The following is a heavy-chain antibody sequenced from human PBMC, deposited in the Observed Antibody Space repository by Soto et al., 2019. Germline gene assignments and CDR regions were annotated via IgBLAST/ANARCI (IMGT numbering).Heavy chain of an antibody. CDR2: INPNSGGT. Sequence: ASVKVSCKASGYTFTGYYMHWVRQAPGQGLEWMGWINPNSGGTNYAQKFQGRVTMTRDTSISTAYMELSRLRSDDTAVYYCARVNMLGYCSGGSCFLQGPWGQGTLVTVSS. J-gene: IGHJ5*02. CDR3: ARVNMLGYCSGGSCFLQGP. D-gene: IGHD2-15*01. V-gene: IGHV1-2*02. CDR1: GYTFTGYY.